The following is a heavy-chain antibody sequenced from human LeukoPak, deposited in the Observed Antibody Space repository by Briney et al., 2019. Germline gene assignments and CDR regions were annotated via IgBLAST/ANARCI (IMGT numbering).Heavy chain of an antibody. CDR2: ISSSSSYI. Sequence: GGSLRLSCAASGFTFSSYSVNWVRQAPGKGLEWVSSISSSSSYIYYADSVKGRFTISRDNSKNTLYLEVISLTAEDTAVYYCAKDDAWLRFGEWSQGTLVTVSS. CDR3: AKDDAWLRFGE. D-gene: IGHD3-10*01. V-gene: IGHV3-21*04. CDR1: GFTFSSYS. J-gene: IGHJ4*02.